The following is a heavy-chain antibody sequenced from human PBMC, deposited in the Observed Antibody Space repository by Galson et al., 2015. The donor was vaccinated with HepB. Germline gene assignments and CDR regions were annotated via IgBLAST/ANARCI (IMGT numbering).Heavy chain of an antibody. CDR1: GFTFSSYG. D-gene: IGHD1-26*01. CDR3: AKDQASGSYSHYYYGMDV. V-gene: IGHV3-30*18. J-gene: IGHJ6*02. CDR2: ISYDGSNK. Sequence: SLRLSCAASGFTFSSYGMHWVRQAPGKGLEWVAVISYDGSNKYYADSVKGRFTISRDNSKNTLYLQMNSLRAEDTAVYYCAKDQASGSYSHYYYGMDVWGQGTTVTVSS.